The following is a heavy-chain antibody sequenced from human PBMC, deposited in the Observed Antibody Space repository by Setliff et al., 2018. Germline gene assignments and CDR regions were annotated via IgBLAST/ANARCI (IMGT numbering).Heavy chain of an antibody. D-gene: IGHD5-12*01. J-gene: IGHJ4*02. V-gene: IGHV3-21*01. Sequence: GGSLRLSCEASGFSFSNYAMNWVRQAPGKGLEWVASFSSRNDYIYHADSVKGRFTISRDNAKTSLYLQMNSPGAEDTAVYYCARVYSGYDPNHYFDYWGQGTLVTVSS. CDR1: GFSFSNYA. CDR3: ARVYSGYDPNHYFDY. CDR2: FSSRNDYI.